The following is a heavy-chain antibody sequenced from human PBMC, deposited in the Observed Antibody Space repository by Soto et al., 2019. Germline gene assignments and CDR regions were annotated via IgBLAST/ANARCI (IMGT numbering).Heavy chain of an antibody. CDR2: ISGSGGRT. CDR3: AKVGKEENAGFLESYDY. D-gene: IGHD3-3*01. V-gene: IGHV3-23*01. CDR1: GFTFSSYA. Sequence: GSLRLSCAASGFTFSSYAMSWVRQAPGKGLEWVSAISGSGGRTYYADSVKGRFTISRDNSKNTLYLQMNSLRAEDTAVYYCAKVGKEENAGFLESYDYWGQGTLVTVSS. J-gene: IGHJ4*02.